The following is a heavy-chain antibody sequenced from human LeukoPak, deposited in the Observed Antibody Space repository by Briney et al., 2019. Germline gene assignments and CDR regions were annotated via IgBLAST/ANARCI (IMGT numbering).Heavy chain of an antibody. J-gene: IGHJ3*02. D-gene: IGHD3-3*01. CDR2: IYPGDSDT. CDR3: ARHLNDFWSGPYDAFDI. Sequence: GESLKISCKGSGYNFTTYWIGWVRQMPGKGLEWMGIIYPGDSDTRYSPSFQGQVTISADKSISTACLQWSSLKASDTAMYYCARHLNDFWSGPYDAFDIWGQGTMVTVSS. CDR1: GYNFTTYW. V-gene: IGHV5-51*01.